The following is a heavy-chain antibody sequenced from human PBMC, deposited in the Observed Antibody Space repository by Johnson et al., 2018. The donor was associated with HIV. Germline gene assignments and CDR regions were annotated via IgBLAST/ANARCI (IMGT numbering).Heavy chain of an antibody. CDR1: GFTFSSYA. CDR2: ISYDGSNK. Sequence: QVQLVESGGGVVQPGRSLRLSCAASGFTFSSYAMHWVRQAPGKGLEWVAVISYDGSNKYYAYSVKGRFTISRDNSKNTLYLQMNSLRAEDTAVYYCTTDHCSGDSCCRGGSCYNAFDIWGQGTMVTVSS. CDR3: TTDHCSGDSCCRGGSCYNAFDI. D-gene: IGHD2-15*01. V-gene: IGHV3-30-3*01. J-gene: IGHJ3*02.